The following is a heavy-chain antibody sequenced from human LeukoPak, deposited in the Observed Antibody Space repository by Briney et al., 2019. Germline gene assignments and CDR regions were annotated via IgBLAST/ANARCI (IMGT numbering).Heavy chain of an antibody. CDR3: ARIKQQLADY. CDR2: TYYRPKLYT. Sequence: SQTLSLICALSGDSLSSNSVAWNWHTQSPSRGLEWLGRTYYRPKLYTDYAECVKSRITINPDTSKNQFSLQLNSVTPEDTAVYGCARIKQQLADYWGQGTLVSVSS. CDR1: GDSLSSNSVA. D-gene: IGHD6-13*01. J-gene: IGHJ4*02. V-gene: IGHV6-1*01.